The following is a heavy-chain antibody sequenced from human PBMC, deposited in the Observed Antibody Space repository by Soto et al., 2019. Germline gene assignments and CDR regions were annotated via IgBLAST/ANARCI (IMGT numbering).Heavy chain of an antibody. CDR1: GGSISSGDYY. V-gene: IGHV4-31*03. J-gene: IGHJ1*01. D-gene: IGHD4-17*01. CDR2: IYYSGTT. CDR3: ARTSGDYGLSKSCQH. Sequence: QVQLQESGPGLVEPSQTLSLICTVSGGSISSGDYYWSWIRQLPGKGLEWIGYIYYSGTTFHNPSLKSRVSISVDTSKNLFSLKLSSMTAADTAVSYCARTSGDYGLSKSCQHWGQGTLVTVSS.